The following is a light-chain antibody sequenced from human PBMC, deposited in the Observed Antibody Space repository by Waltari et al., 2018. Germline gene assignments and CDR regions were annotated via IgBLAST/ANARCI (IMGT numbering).Light chain of an antibody. CDR2: DVN. CDR3: SSYAGGSLFV. J-gene: IGLJ1*01. V-gene: IGLV2-11*01. CDR1: TSDICAYNY. Sequence: SALTQPRSVSGSPGQSITLPSTGSTSDICAYNYVSWYQHHPARAPNLMIYDVNKRPSGVPRRFSGSKSGNTASLTISGLQAEDETDYYCSSYAGGSLFVFGDGTKVTVL.